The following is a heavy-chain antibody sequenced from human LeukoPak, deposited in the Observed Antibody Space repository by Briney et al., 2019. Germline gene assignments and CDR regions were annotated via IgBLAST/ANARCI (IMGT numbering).Heavy chain of an antibody. D-gene: IGHD3-22*01. CDR1: GFTFNNYG. V-gene: IGHV3-30*18. CDR3: AKVLNYYDSSGYYSWKYYYYGMDV. CDR2: ISYDGSNK. J-gene: IGHJ6*02. Sequence: PGGSLRLSCAASGFTFNNYGMHWVRQAPGKGLEWVAVISYDGSNKYYADSVKGRFTISRDNSKNTLYLQMNSLRAEDTAVYYCAKVLNYYDSSGYYSWKYYYYGMDVWDQGTTVTVSS.